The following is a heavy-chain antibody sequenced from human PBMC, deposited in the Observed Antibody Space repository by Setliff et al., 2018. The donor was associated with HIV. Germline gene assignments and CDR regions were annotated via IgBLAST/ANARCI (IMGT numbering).Heavy chain of an antibody. J-gene: IGHJ4*02. D-gene: IGHD5-12*01. Sequence: GASVKVSCKASGYTFSDYGISWVRQAPGQGLEWMGWISAHNGRINYAQKFQGRVTMTTGRSTSTAYMELRSLRSDDTAVYYCARDVGRDGYCFDHWGQGTLVTVSS. CDR2: ISAHNGRI. CDR1: GYTFSDYG. V-gene: IGHV1-18*01. CDR3: ARDVGRDGYCFDH.